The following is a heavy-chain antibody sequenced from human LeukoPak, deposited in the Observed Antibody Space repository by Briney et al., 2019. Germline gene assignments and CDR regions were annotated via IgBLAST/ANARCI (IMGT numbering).Heavy chain of an antibody. J-gene: IGHJ4*02. CDR2: IYYSGST. CDR1: GGSVSSGSYH. CDR3: ARDPSGSGWPYFDY. D-gene: IGHD6-19*01. V-gene: IGHV4-61*01. Sequence: SETLSLTCTVSGGSVSSGSYHWNWIRQPPGKGLERIGNIYYSGSTNYNPSLKSRVTMSVDMSKNQFSLKLNSVTAADTAVYYCARDPSGSGWPYFDYWGQGTLVTVSS.